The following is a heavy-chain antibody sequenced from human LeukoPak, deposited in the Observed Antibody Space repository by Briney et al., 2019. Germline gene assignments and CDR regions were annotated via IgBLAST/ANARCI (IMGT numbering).Heavy chain of an antibody. CDR1: GFTFSSYG. V-gene: IGHV3-33*08. D-gene: IGHD6-13*01. J-gene: IGHJ4*02. Sequence: PGGSLRLSCAASGFTFSSYGMHWVRQAPGKGLEWVAVIWYDGSNKYYADSVKGRFTISRDNSKNTLYLQMNSLRAEDTAVYYCARDLSSSWYIDYWGQGTLVTVSS. CDR2: IWYDGSNK. CDR3: ARDLSSSWYIDY.